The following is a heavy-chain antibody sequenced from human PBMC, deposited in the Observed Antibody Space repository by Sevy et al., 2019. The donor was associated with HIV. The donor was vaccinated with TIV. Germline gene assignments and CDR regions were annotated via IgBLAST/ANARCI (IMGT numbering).Heavy chain of an antibody. CDR2: SGSGGNT. CDR3: AKGTLIGAAGLDAFDI. Sequence: GGSLRLSCAASGFTFSSYAMNWVRQAPGKGLEWVSSGSGGNTYYADSVKGRFTISRDSSKNTVSLQMNSLRAEDSAIYYCAKGTLIGAAGLDAFDIWGRGTKVTVSS. CDR1: GFTFSSYA. V-gene: IGHV3-23*01. J-gene: IGHJ3*02. D-gene: IGHD6-13*01.